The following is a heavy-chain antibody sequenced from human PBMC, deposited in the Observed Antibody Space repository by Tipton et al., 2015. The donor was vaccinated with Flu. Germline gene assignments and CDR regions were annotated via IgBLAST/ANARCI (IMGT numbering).Heavy chain of an antibody. CDR3: ARRDYSNYVSEPKNWFHP. J-gene: IGHJ5*02. CDR1: SGSFSGYF. D-gene: IGHD4-11*01. V-gene: IGHV4-34*10. CDR2: IHRGGSP. Sequence: TLSLTCAVYSGSFSGYFWSWIRQPPGKGLEWIGNIHRGGSPYYNPSLRSRVTLSVDTSKNQFHLRLSSVTAADTAVYYCARRDYSNYVSEPKNWFHPWGQGTLVTVSA.